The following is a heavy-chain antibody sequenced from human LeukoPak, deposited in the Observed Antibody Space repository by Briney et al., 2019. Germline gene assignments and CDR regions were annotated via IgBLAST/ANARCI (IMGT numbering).Heavy chain of an antibody. CDR1: GYTFTSYD. CDR2: MNPNSGNT. D-gene: IGHD5-12*01. V-gene: IGHV1-8*01. J-gene: IGHJ5*02. CDR3: ARGPQVDIVGSILGVWFDP. Sequence: ASVKVSCKASGYTFTSYDINWVRQATGQGLEWMGWMNPNSGNTGYTQKFQGRVTMTRNTSISTAYMELSSLRSEDTAVYYCARGPQVDIVGSILGVWFDPWGQGTLVTVSS.